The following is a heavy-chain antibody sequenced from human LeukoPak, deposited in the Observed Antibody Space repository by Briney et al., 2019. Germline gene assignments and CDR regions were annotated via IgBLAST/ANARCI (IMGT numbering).Heavy chain of an antibody. D-gene: IGHD1-7*01. V-gene: IGHV3-23*01. CDR1: GFIFSNYG. J-gene: IGHJ4*02. CDR3: ARDRVPGTSPKMDS. Sequence: GGSLRLSCAASGFIFSNYGMSWVRQTPGKGLEWVSVISGNGHDTFYIDSVKGRFTISRDNSMNTLYLQMNSLGVEDTALYYCARDRVPGTSPKMDSSGQGTLVTVSS. CDR2: ISGNGHDT.